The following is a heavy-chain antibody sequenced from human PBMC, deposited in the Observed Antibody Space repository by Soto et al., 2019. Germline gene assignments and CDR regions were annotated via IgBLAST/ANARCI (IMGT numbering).Heavy chain of an antibody. V-gene: IGHV4-59*08. CDR2: VYYTGST. CDR3: ARQGRAGYNHWVDL. D-gene: IGHD3-9*01. CDR1: GGSISGYY. Sequence: QVQLQESGPGLVRPSETLSLTCSVSGGSISGYYWNWIRQPPGKGLEWIGHVYYTGSTNYNPSLKSRVTISVDASKNQFSLKLTSMSAADTAVYFCARQGRAGYNHWVDLWGQETLVSVSS. J-gene: IGHJ5*02.